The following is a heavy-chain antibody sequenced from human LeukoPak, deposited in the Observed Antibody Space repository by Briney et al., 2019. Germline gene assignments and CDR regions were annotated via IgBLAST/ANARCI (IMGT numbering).Heavy chain of an antibody. CDR1: GYTFSSFS. J-gene: IGHJ4*02. D-gene: IGHD3-22*01. V-gene: IGHV3-21*01. CDR3: VRLRRNSDTSGYYYYYDF. Sequence: GGSLRLSCAASGYTFSSFSINWVRQAPGKGLEWVSSISVRSNYIYYADSVRGRFSISRDDARDSLYLQMNSPRAEDTAVYYCVRLRRNSDTSGYYYYYDFWGQGTLVTVSS. CDR2: ISVRSNYI.